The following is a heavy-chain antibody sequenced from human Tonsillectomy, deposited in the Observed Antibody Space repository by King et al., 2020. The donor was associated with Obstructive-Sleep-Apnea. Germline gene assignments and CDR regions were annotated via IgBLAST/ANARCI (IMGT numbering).Heavy chain of an antibody. CDR2: IYYSGSS. J-gene: IGHJ4*01. CDR3: ARSESDWSEGPIDY. Sequence: QLQESGPGLVKPSETLSLTCTVSGGSISSSSYYWGWVRQPPGKGLEWIGSIYYSGSSYFNPSLKSRVTIPVDTSKNQFSLKLSSVTAADTAIYYCARSESDWSEGPIDYWGHGTLVTVSS. V-gene: IGHV4-39*07. CDR1: GGSISSSSYY. D-gene: IGHD3-9*01.